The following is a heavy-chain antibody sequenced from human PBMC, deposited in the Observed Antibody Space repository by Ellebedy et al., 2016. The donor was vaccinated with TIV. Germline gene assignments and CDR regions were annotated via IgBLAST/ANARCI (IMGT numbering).Heavy chain of an antibody. CDR1: GYTFTGYY. CDR3: ARDRSGSSGYYLYYFDY. Sequence: AASVKVSCKASGYTFTGYYMHWVRQAPGQGLEWMGWINPNSGGTNYAQKFQGRVTMTRDTSISTAYMELSRLRSDDTAVYYCARDRSGSSGYYLYYFDYWGQGTLVTVSS. V-gene: IGHV1-2*02. D-gene: IGHD3-22*01. CDR2: INPNSGGT. J-gene: IGHJ4*02.